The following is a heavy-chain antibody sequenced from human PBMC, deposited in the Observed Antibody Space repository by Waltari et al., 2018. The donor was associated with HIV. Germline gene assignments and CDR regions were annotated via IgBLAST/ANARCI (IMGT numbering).Heavy chain of an antibody. CDR3: ARVKASYYDGSGFYFLDY. V-gene: IGHV4-59*01. CDR1: GGPTSGFY. CDR2: VHGSGIT. D-gene: IGHD3-22*01. Sequence: QVQLQESGPGLVKPSETLSLICSVSGGPTSGFYWTWIRQPPGKGLQWIGYVHGSGITQYNPSLQSRVTISIDTSKNQVSLALNSVTAADAAVYFCARVKASYYDGSGFYFLDYWGQGTLVTVSS. J-gene: IGHJ4*02.